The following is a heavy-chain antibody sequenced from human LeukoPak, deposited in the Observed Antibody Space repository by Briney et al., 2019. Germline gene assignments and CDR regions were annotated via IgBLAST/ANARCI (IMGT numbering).Heavy chain of an antibody. CDR3: ARSSESYDSSGYYSYYFDY. CDR1: GYSISSGYY. V-gene: IGHV4-38-2*02. J-gene: IGHJ4*02. D-gene: IGHD3-22*01. CDR2: IYHSGST. Sequence: SETLSLTCTVSGYSISSGYYWGWIRQPPGKGLGWIGSIYHSGSTYYNPSLKSRVTISVDTSKNQFSLKLSSVTAADTAVYYCARSSESYDSSGYYSYYFDYWGQGTLVTVSS.